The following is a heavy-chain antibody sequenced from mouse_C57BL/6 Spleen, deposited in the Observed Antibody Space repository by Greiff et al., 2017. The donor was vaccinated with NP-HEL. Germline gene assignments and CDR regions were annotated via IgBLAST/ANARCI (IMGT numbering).Heavy chain of an antibody. V-gene: IGHV1-50*01. CDR2: IDPSDSYT. Sequence: VQLQQPGAELVKPGASVKLSCKASGYTFTSYWMQWVKQRPGQGLEWIGEIDPSDSYTNYNQKFKGKATLTVDTSSSTAYMQLSSLTSEDSAVYYCARGVLDYWGQGTTLTVSS. J-gene: IGHJ2*01. CDR1: GYTFTSYW. CDR3: ARGVLDY.